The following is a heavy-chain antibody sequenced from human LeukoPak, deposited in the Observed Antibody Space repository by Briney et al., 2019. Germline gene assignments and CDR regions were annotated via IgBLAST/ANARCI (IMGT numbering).Heavy chain of an antibody. V-gene: IGHV1-46*01. CDR2: INPSGGST. Sequence: GASVKVSCKASGYTFTSYYMHWVRQAPGQGLEWMGIINPSGGSTSYAQKFQGRVTMTRDTSTSTVYMELSSLRSEDTAVYYCARGRIAAAGPKGWFDPWGQGTLVTVSS. D-gene: IGHD6-13*01. CDR3: ARGRIAAAGPKGWFDP. J-gene: IGHJ5*02. CDR1: GYTFTSYY.